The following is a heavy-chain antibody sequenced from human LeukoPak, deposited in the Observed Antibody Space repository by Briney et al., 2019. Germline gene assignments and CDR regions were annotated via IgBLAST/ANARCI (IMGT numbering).Heavy chain of an antibody. D-gene: IGHD3-10*01. CDR1: GYSFTSYW. J-gene: IGHJ3*02. CDR3: ARSYGSGSYGGAFDI. Sequence: GESLKIPCKGSGYSFTSYWIGWVRQMPGKGLEWMGIIYPGDSDTRYSPSFQGQVTMSADKSISTAYLQWSSLKASDTAMYYCARSYGSGSYGGAFDIWGQGTMVTVSS. V-gene: IGHV5-51*01. CDR2: IYPGDSDT.